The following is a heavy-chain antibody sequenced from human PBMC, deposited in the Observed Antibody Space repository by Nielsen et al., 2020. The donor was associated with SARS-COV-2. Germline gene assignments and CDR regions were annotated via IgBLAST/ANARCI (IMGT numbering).Heavy chain of an antibody. CDR3: ARELYNVVPQAFDI. CDR2: IKQDGSEK. CDR1: GFTFSSYW. D-gene: IGHD2-21*01. V-gene: IGHV3-7*01. Sequence: GESLKISCAASGFTFSSYWMTWVRQAPGKGLEWVANIKQDGSEKYYVDSVKGRFTKKSVYLQMNSLRAEDTAVYYCARELYNVVPQAFDIWGQGTMVTVSS. J-gene: IGHJ3*02.